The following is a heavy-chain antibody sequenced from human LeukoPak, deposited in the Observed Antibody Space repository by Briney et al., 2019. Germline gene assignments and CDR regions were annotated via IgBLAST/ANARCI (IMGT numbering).Heavy chain of an antibody. CDR1: GGSISSYY. CDR3: ARVADYGDYRYYYYMDD. D-gene: IGHD4-17*01. V-gene: IGHV4-59*01. CDR2: IYYSGST. J-gene: IGHJ6*03. Sequence: SETLSLTCTVSGGSISSYYWSWIRQPPGKGLEWIGYIYYSGSTNYNPSLKSRVTISVDTSKNQFSLKLSSVTAADTAVYYCARVADYGDYRYYYYMDDWGKGTTVTVSS.